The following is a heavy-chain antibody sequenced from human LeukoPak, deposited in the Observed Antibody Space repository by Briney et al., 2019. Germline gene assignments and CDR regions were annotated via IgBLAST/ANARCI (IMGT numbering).Heavy chain of an antibody. D-gene: IGHD3-10*02. V-gene: IGHV3-48*03. Sequence: GGSLSLSCAASGFTFSSYELNWVRQAPGKGLEWVSYISSSGSTIYYADSVKGRFTISRDNAKNSLYLRMNSLRAEDTAVYYCAELGITMIGGVWGKGTTVTISS. CDR1: GFTFSSYE. CDR3: AELGITMIGGV. J-gene: IGHJ6*04. CDR2: ISSSGSTI.